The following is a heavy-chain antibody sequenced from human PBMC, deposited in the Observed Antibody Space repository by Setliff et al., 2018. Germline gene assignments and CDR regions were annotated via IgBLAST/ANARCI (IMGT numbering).Heavy chain of an antibody. J-gene: IGHJ4*02. CDR3: ARAPFSSGWYGG. V-gene: IGHV3-23*01. CDR2: ISGSGGST. D-gene: IGHD6-19*01. Sequence: GGSLRLSCAASGFTFSSYAMSWVRQAPGKGLEWVSAISGSGGSTYYADSVKGRFTISRDNARNSLYLQMNSLRAEDTAVYYCARAPFSSGWYGGWGQGTLVTVSS. CDR1: GFTFSSYA.